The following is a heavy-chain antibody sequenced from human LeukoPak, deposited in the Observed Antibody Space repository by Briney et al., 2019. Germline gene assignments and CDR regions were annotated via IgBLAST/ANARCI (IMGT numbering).Heavy chain of an antibody. D-gene: IGHD6-13*01. CDR3: AKAAAGKRELRYYFDY. CDR1: RFTFSSYA. Sequence: GGSLRLSCAASRFTFSSYAMSWVRQAPGKGLEWVAVISYDGSNKYYADSVKGRFTISRDNSKNTLYLQMNSLRAEDTAVYYCAKAAAGKRELRYYFDYWGQGTLVTVSS. J-gene: IGHJ4*02. V-gene: IGHV3-30*18. CDR2: ISYDGSNK.